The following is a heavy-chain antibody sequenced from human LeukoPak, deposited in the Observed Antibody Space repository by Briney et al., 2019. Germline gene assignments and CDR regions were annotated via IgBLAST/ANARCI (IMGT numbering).Heavy chain of an antibody. CDR2: ISGSGGNT. CDR1: GFTFSTYA. CDR3: AKDSKRGSGGDFDY. V-gene: IGHV3-23*01. Sequence: SGGSLRLSCAASGFTFSTYAMSWVRQAPGKGLEWVSAISGSGGNTYYADSVKGRFTISRDNSKNTLYLQMNSLRAEDTAVYYCAKDSKRGSGGDFDYWGQGTLVTVSS. D-gene: IGHD2-15*01. J-gene: IGHJ4*02.